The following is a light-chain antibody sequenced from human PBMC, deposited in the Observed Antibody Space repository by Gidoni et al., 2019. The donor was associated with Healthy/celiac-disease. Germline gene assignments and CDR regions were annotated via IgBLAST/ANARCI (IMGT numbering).Light chain of an antibody. Sequence: IVFTQSPGTLSLSPGASATLSCRASQSVSSSYLAWYQQKPGQAPRLLIYGASSRATGIPDRFSGSGSGTDFTLTISRLEPEDFAVYYCQQYGSSPFTFGPGTKVDIK. J-gene: IGKJ3*01. CDR1: QSVSSSY. CDR3: QQYGSSPFT. V-gene: IGKV3-20*01. CDR2: GAS.